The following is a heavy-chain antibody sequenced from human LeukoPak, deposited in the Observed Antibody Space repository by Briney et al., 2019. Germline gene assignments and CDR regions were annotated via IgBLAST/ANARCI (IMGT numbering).Heavy chain of an antibody. D-gene: IGHD3-10*01. J-gene: IGHJ5*02. CDR2: ISYDGSNK. V-gene: IGHV3-30*18. CDR3: AKDRGVAGLSWFDP. Sequence: QPGGSLRLSCAASGFTFSSYGMHWVRQAPGKGLEWVAVISYDGSNKYYADSVKGRFTISRDNSKNTLYLQMNSLRAEDTAVYYCAKDRGVAGLSWFDPWGQGTLVTVSS. CDR1: GFTFSSYG.